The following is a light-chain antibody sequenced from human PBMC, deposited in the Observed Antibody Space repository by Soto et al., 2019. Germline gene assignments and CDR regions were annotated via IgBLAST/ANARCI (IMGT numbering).Light chain of an antibody. CDR3: QQRSNWPYT. J-gene: IGKJ2*01. CDR2: DAS. V-gene: IGKV3-11*01. CDR1: QSVSYY. Sequence: EIVLTQSPATLSLSPGERATLSCRASQSVSYYLAWYQQNPGQPPRLLIYDASNRATGIPARFSGSGSGTDFTLTISSLEPEDFAVYYCQQRSNWPYTFGQGTKLEVK.